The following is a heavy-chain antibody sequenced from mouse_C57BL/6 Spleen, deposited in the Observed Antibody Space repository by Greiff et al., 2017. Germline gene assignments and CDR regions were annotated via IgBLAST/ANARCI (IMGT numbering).Heavy chain of an antibody. V-gene: IGHV5-4*03. CDR2: ISDGGSYT. D-gene: IGHD1-1*01. CDR1: GFTFSSYA. CDR3: AKTGYGSSYDY. Sequence: DVKLVESGGGLVKPGGSLKLSCAASGFTFSSYAMSWVRQTPEKRLEWVGTISDGGSYTDYPDNVKGRFTISRDNAKNNLYLQMSHLKSEDTAMYYGAKTGYGSSYDYWGQGTTLTVSS. J-gene: IGHJ2*01.